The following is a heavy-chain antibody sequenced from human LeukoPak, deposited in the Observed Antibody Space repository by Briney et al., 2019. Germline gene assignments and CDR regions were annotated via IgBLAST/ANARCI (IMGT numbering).Heavy chain of an antibody. J-gene: IGHJ6*02. CDR2: IYYSGST. CDR3: AGTYYDFWSGYSQNYYYYGMDV. Sequence: PSETLSLTCTVSGGSISSYYWSWIRQPPGKGLEWIGYIYYSGSTNYNPSLKSRVTISVDTSKNQFSLKLSSVTAADTAMYYCAGTYYDFWSGYSQNYYYYGMDVWGQGTTVTVSS. D-gene: IGHD3-3*01. V-gene: IGHV4-59*01. CDR1: GGSISSYY.